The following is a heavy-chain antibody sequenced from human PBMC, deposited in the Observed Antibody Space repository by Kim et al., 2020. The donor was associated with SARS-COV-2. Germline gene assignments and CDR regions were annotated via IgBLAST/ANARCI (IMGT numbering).Heavy chain of an antibody. J-gene: IGHJ6*02. CDR2: ISSSSSYI. D-gene: IGHD2-2*01. V-gene: IGHV3-21*01. Sequence: GGSLRLSCAASGFTFSSYSMNWVRQAPGKGLEWVSSISSSSSYIYYADSVKGRFTISRDNAKNSLYLQMNSLRAEDTAVYYCASLPAASSVSYYYYGMDVRGQGTTVTVSS. CDR3: ASLPAASSVSYYYYGMDV. CDR1: GFTFSSYS.